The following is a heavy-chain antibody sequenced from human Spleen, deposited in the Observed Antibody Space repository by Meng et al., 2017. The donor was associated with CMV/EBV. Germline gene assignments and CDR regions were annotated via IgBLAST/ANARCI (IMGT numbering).Heavy chain of an antibody. Sequence: SCKVSGYTLNELPMHWVRQAPGKGLEWVSGISWNSGSIGYADSVKGRFTISRDNAKNSLYLQMNSLRAEDMALYYCAKGGYYGSGSYRQYFQRWGQGTLVTVSS. V-gene: IGHV3-9*03. CDR1: GYTLNELP. CDR3: AKGGYYGSGSYRQYFQR. D-gene: IGHD3-10*01. J-gene: IGHJ1*01. CDR2: ISWNSGSI.